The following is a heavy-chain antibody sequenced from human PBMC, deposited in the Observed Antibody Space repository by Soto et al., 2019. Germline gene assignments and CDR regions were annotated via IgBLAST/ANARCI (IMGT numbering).Heavy chain of an antibody. V-gene: IGHV3-23*01. CDR1: GFILNNYA. J-gene: IGHJ3*01. Sequence: VQLLESGGDLVQPGGSLRLSCVASGFILNNYAMSWVRQAPGKGLEWVSAIGGTDGDSDGVSGYEDSVKGRFTISSDSSANTLFLHLDNLRGEDSALYYCVKRGRNWGAFDFWGQGTTVVVSS. CDR3: VKRGRNWGAFDF. CDR2: IGGTDGDSDGVS. D-gene: IGHD7-27*01.